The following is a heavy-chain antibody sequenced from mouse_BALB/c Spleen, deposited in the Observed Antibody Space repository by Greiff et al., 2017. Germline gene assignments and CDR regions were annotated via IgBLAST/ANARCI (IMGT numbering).Heavy chain of an antibody. CDR3: ARGGDPFAY. CDR1: GYTFTSYW. J-gene: IGHJ3*01. V-gene: IGHV1S81*02. Sequence: VQLQQPGAELVKPGASVKLSCKASGYTFTSYWMHWVKQRPGQGLEWIGEINPSNGRTNYNEKFKSKVTLTVDKSSSTAYMQLSSLTSEDSAVYYCARGGDPFAYWGQGTLVTVAA. CDR2: INPSNGRT. D-gene: IGHD3-3*01.